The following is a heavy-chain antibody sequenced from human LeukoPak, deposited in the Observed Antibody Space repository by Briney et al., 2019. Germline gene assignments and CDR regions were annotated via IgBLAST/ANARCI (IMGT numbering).Heavy chain of an antibody. Sequence: GGSLRLSCAASGFTFSSYAMSWVRQAPGKGLEWVSAISGSGGSTYYADSVKGRFTISRDNSKNTLYLQMNSLRAEDTAVYYCAKDSEYDYVWGSYRLSPDYWGQGTLVTVSS. J-gene: IGHJ4*02. V-gene: IGHV3-23*01. CDR2: ISGSGGST. CDR1: GFTFSSYA. D-gene: IGHD3-16*02. CDR3: AKDSEYDYVWGSYRLSPDY.